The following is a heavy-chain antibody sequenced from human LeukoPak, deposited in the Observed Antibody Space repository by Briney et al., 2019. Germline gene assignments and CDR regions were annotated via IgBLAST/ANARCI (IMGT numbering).Heavy chain of an antibody. J-gene: IGHJ5*02. V-gene: IGHV4-34*01. CDR1: GGSFSGYY. CDR2: INHSGST. CDR3: ARGIQLWYNWFDP. D-gene: IGHD5-18*01. Sequence: SETLSLTCAVYGGSFSGYYWSWIRQPPGKGLEWIGEINHSGSTNYNPSLKSRVTISVDTSKNQFSLKLSSVTAADTAVYYCARGIQLWYNWFDPWGQGTLVTVSS.